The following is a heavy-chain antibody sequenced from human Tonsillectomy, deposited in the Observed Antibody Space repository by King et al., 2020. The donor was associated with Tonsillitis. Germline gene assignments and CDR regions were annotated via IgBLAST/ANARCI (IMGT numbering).Heavy chain of an antibody. CDR2: ISGSGGST. CDR1: GFTFSSYA. Sequence: VQLVESGGGLVQPGGSLRLSCAASGFTFSSYAMSWVRQAPGKGLEWVSAISGSGGSTYYADSVKGRFTISRDNSKNKLYLQMNSRSAEDKAVYYCAKDLLVYCSSTSCPFDYWGQGTLVTVSS. J-gene: IGHJ4*02. CDR3: AKDLLVYCSSTSCPFDY. D-gene: IGHD2-2*01. V-gene: IGHV3-23*04.